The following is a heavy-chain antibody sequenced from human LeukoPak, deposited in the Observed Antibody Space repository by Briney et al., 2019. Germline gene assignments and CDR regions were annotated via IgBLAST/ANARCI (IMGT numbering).Heavy chain of an antibody. V-gene: IGHV3-7*01. J-gene: IGHJ3*02. D-gene: IGHD6-19*01. CDR1: GFTFSSYW. Sequence: GGSLRLSCAASGFTFSSYWMSWVRQAPGKGLEWVANIKQDGGEKYYVDSVKGRFTISRDNAKNSPYLQMNSLRAEDTAVYYCARYGSGKEDDAFDIWGQGTMVTVSS. CDR3: ARYGSGKEDDAFDI. CDR2: IKQDGGEK.